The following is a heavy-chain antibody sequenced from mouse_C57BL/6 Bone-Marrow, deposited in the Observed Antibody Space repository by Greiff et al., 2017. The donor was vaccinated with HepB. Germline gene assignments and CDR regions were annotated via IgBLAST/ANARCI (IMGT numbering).Heavy chain of an antibody. V-gene: IGHV1-52*01. D-gene: IGHD1-1*01. J-gene: IGHJ1*03. Sequence: QVQLQQPGAELVRPGSSVKLSCKASGYTFTSYWMHWVKQRPIQGLEWIGNIDPSDSETHYNQKFKDKATLTVDKSSSTAYMQLSSLTSEDSAVYYGARFVSSYLYWYFDVWGTGTTVTVSS. CDR1: GYTFTSYW. CDR2: IDPSDSET. CDR3: ARFVSSYLYWYFDV.